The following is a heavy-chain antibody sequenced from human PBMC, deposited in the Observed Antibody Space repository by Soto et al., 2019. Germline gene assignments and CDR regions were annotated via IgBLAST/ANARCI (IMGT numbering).Heavy chain of an antibody. D-gene: IGHD3-10*01. CDR2: IYYSGST. Sequence: QLQLQESGPGLVKPSETLSLTCTVSGGSISSSSYYWGWIRQPPGKGLEWIGRIYYSGSTYYNPSRKSRVNKSEDTSKNQFSLNLASVTAADTAVYYCARPMVRGVIGWCDPWGQGTLVTVSS. CDR1: GGSISSSSYY. V-gene: IGHV4-39*01. J-gene: IGHJ5*02. CDR3: ARPMVRGVIGWCDP.